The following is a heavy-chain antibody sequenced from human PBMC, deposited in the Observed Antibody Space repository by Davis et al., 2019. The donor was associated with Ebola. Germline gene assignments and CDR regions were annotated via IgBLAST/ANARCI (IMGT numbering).Heavy chain of an antibody. Sequence: ASVKVSCKVSAGTFASYVFNWVRQAPGQGLEWMGWINPNSGGTNYAPKFQCWVTMTRDTSISTSYMELSRLRSEDTAVYYCSSTRPSYYDSSVYHGYYFDYWGQGTLVTVSS. CDR2: INPNSGGT. CDR3: SSTRPSYYDSSVYHGYYFDY. V-gene: IGHV1-2*04. J-gene: IGHJ4*02. D-gene: IGHD3-22*01. CDR1: AGTFASYV.